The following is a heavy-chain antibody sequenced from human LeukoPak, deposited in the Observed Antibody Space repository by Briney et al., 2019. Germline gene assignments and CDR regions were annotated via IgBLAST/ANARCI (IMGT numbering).Heavy chain of an antibody. CDR1: GFTFSSHW. CDR2: ISYDGSNK. Sequence: GGSLRLSCAGSGFTFSSHWIGWVRQAPGKGLEWVAVISYDGSNKYYADSVKGRFTISRDNSKNTLYLQMNSLRAEDTAVYYCAKDRYDYVTNWFDPWGQGTLVTVSS. CDR3: AKDRYDYVTNWFDP. J-gene: IGHJ5*02. D-gene: IGHD3-16*01. V-gene: IGHV3-30*18.